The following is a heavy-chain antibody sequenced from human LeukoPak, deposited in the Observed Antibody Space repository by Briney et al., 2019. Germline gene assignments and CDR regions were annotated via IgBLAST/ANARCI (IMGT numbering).Heavy chain of an antibody. Sequence: PGGSLRLSCVASGFTFSSYWMHWVRQAPGKGLVWASRISYHGSGAAYADSVKGRLTISRDNAKNTLYLQMNSLSAEDTAVYYCVRGTMNAIDQLDYWGQGTLVTVSS. V-gene: IGHV3-74*01. D-gene: IGHD1-1*01. CDR1: GFTFSSYW. CDR2: ISYHGSGA. J-gene: IGHJ4*02. CDR3: VRGTMNAIDQLDY.